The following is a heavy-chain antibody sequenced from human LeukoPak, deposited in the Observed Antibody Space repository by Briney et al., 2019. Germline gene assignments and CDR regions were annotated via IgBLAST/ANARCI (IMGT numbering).Heavy chain of an antibody. V-gene: IGHV3-7*01. CDR2: IKQDGSET. CDR3: ARQRGSGCLDY. Sequence: GGSLRLSCAASRFTLSNYWMSWVRQAPGKGLEWVANIKQDGSETYYVDSVKGRFTISRDTAKNSLSLQMNSLRAEDTAVYYCARQRGSGCLDYWGQGTLVTVSS. D-gene: IGHD6-19*01. J-gene: IGHJ4*02. CDR1: RFTLSNYW.